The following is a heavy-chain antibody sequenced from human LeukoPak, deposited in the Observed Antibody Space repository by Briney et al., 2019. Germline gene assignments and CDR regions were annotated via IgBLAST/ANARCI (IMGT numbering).Heavy chain of an antibody. CDR2: INTKTGTP. CDR1: GYTFSMNA. V-gene: IGHV7-4-1*02. Sequence: ASVKVSYKASGYTFSMNAINWVRQAPGQGREWMGWINTKTGTPTYAQGFTGRFLFSLDISVTTAYLQISNLKSEDTAVYYCARRSPSADAFDIWGQGTMVTVSS. CDR3: ARRSPSADAFDI. J-gene: IGHJ3*02.